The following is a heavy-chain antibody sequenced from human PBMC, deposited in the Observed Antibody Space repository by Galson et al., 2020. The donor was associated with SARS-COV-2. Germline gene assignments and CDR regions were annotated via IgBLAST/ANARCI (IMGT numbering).Heavy chain of an antibody. V-gene: IGHV1-58*02. D-gene: IGHD3-22*01. CDR2: IVVASGST. Sequence: SVKVSCKASGFTFTRSAMQWVRQAPGQRLEWMGWIVVASGSTDYAQKFQERVTITRDMSTSTAYMELSSLRSEDTAVYYCAAVARSYYDSSGYYIVYWGQGTLGTVSS. CDR1: GFTFTRSA. CDR3: AAVARSYYDSSGYYIVY. J-gene: IGHJ4*02.